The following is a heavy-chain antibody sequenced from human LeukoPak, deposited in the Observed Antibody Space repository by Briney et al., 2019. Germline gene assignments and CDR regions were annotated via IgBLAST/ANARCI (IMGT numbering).Heavy chain of an antibody. CDR3: ARGGEYSYASAY. V-gene: IGHV1-18*04. J-gene: IGHJ4*02. CDR1: GYTFTGYY. CDR2: ISAYNGNT. D-gene: IGHD5-18*01. Sequence: ASVKVSCKASGYTFTGYYMHWVRQAPGQGLEWMGWISAYNGNTNYAQKLQGRVTMTTDTSTSTAYMELRRLRSDDAAVYYCARGGEYSYASAYWGQGTLVTVSS.